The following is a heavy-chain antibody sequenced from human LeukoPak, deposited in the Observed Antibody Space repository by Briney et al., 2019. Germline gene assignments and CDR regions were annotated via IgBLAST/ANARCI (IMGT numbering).Heavy chain of an antibody. CDR2: ISNSYNTI. CDR3: ARGGPRYSGYD. CDR1: GFNFSSYE. V-gene: IGHV3-48*03. Sequence: GGSLRLSCAASGFNFSSYEMNWVRQAPGKGLEWISYISNSYNTIYYADSVKGRFTISRDNAKNSLYLQMNSLRAGDTAVYYCARGGPRYSGYDWGQGTLVTVSS. J-gene: IGHJ4*02. D-gene: IGHD5-12*01.